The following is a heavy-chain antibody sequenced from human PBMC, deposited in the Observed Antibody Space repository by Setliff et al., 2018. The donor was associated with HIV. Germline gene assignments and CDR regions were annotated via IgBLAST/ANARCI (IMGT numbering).Heavy chain of an antibody. J-gene: IGHJ5*02. Sequence: ASVKVSCKTSGYTFDIYYMHWVRQAPGQGLEWMGVIDPTGGRTTYAQKFEDRVTMTRDLSTSTVYMELTRLKSEDVAIYYCARDGINYDFWSGQNASNRFDPWGQGTLVTVSS. D-gene: IGHD3-3*01. CDR3: ARDGINYDFWSGQNASNRFDP. V-gene: IGHV1-46*02. CDR1: GYTFDIYY. CDR2: IDPTGGRT.